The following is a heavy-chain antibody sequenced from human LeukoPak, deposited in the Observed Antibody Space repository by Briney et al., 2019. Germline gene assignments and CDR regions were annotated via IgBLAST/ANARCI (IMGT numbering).Heavy chain of an antibody. V-gene: IGHV4-34*01. CDR3: ASESVAVALPDY. CDR2: INHSGST. CDR1: GGSFSGYY. D-gene: IGHD6-19*01. J-gene: IGHJ4*02. Sequence: SETLSLSCAVYGGSFSGYYWSWIRQPPGKGLEWIGEINHSGSTNYNPSLKSRVTISVDTSKNQFSLKLSSVTAADTVVYYCASESVAVALPDYWGQGTLVTVSS.